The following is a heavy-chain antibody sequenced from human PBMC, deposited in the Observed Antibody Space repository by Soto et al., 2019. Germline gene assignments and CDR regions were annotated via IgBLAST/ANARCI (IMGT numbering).Heavy chain of an antibody. CDR1: GFTVSSNY. D-gene: IGHD3-3*01. Sequence: EVQLVETGGGLIQPGGSLRLSCAASGFTVSSNYTSWVRQAPGKGLEWVSVIYSGGSTYYADSVKGRFTISRDNSKNTLYLQMNSLRAEDTAVYYCARDRPQLQGFWSGYYTRDYYYGMDVWGQGTTVTVSS. V-gene: IGHV3-53*02. CDR3: ARDRPQLQGFWSGYYTRDYYYGMDV. J-gene: IGHJ6*02. CDR2: IYSGGST.